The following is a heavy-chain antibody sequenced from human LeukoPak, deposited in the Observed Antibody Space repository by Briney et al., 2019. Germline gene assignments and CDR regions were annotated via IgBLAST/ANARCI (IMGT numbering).Heavy chain of an antibody. V-gene: IGHV4-39*01. J-gene: IGHJ4*02. D-gene: IGHD3-16*02. CDR1: GGSISSSSYY. CDR2: IYYSGST. Sequence: SETLSLTCTVSGGSISSSSYYWGWIRQPPGKGLEWIGSIYYSGSTYYNPSLKSRVTISVDTSKNQFSLKLSSVTAADTAVYYCARGSFLITFGGLIVWGQGTLVTVSS. CDR3: ARGSFLITFGGLIV.